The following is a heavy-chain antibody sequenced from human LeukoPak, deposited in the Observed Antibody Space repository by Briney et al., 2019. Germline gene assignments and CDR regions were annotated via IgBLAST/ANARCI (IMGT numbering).Heavy chain of an antibody. CDR1: GFTFRSYW. D-gene: IGHD3-16*01. J-gene: IGHJ3*02. CDR3: ARDRRMLGAFDI. V-gene: IGHV3-7*01. CDR2: IKQDGSEK. Sequence: GGSLRLFCAASGFTFRSYWMSWVRQAPGKGLEWVANIKQDGSEKYYVDSVKGRFTISRDNAKNSLYLQMNSLRAEDTAVYYYARDRRMLGAFDIXXQGTMVTVSS.